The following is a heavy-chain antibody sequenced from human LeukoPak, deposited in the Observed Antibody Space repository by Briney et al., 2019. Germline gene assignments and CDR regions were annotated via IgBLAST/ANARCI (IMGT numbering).Heavy chain of an antibody. CDR2: INPNSGGT. CDR1: GYTFTGYY. Sequence: ASVKVSCKASGYTFTGYYMHWVRQAPGQGLEWMGWINPNSGGTNYAQKFQGRVTMTRDTSISTAYMELSRLRSDDTAVYYCARASDIVATMDFDYWGQGTLVTVSS. D-gene: IGHD5-12*01. CDR3: ARASDIVATMDFDY. J-gene: IGHJ4*02. V-gene: IGHV1-2*02.